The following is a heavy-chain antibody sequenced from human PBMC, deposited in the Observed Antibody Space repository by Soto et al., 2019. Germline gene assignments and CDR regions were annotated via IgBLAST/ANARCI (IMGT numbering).Heavy chain of an antibody. J-gene: IGHJ4*02. CDR1: GGSISNYY. V-gene: IGHV4-59*08. CDR2: IFSSGST. CDR3: ARQRRDFDY. Sequence: PSETLSLTCTVSGGSISNYYWSWIRQPPGKGLQWIGYIFSSGSTNYNPSLKSRVTISVDTSKNQFSLNLSSVTAADTDVYYCARQRRDFDYWGQGSLVTVS.